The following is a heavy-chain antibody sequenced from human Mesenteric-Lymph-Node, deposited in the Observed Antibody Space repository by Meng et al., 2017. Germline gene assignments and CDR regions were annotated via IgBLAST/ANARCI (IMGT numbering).Heavy chain of an antibody. V-gene: IGHV3-21*01. D-gene: IGHD3-22*01. J-gene: IGHJ6*02. CDR2: ISSSGSYI. CDR1: GFTVSSNY. Sequence: GGSLRLSCAASGFTVSSNYMSWVRQAPGKGLEWVSSISSSGSYINYADSVKGRFTISRDSAKNSLLLQTNSLRAEDTAVYYCVRDSYDYDTYGLDVWGQGTTVTVSS. CDR3: VRDSYDYDTYGLDV.